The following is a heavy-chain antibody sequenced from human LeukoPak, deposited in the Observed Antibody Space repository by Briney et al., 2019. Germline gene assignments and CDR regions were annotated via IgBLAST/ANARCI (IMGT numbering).Heavy chain of an antibody. CDR1: GFTFSSYS. V-gene: IGHV3-21*01. CDR2: ISSSSSYI. J-gene: IGHJ4*02. Sequence: GGSLRLPCAASGFTFSSYSMNWVRQAPGKGLEWVSSISSSSSYIYYADSVKGRFTISRDNAKNSLYLQMNSLRAEDTAVYYCARDSTVRGAIIEDGDYWGQGTLVTVSS. CDR3: ARDSTVRGAIIEDGDY. D-gene: IGHD3-10*01.